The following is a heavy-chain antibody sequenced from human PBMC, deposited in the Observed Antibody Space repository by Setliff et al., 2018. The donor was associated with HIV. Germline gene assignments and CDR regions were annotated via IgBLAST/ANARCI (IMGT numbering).Heavy chain of an antibody. J-gene: IGHJ5*02. D-gene: IGHD6-19*01. V-gene: IGHV4-38-2*02. CDR2: IYLSGST. CDR1: GGSIRSHY. Sequence: SETLSLTCTVSGGSIRSHYWSWIRQPPGKGLEWIGSIYLSGSTYYNPSLKSRVTISLDTSKNQFSLKLSSVTAADTAVYYCARTSIRSGWGRNNWFDPWGQGTLVTVSS. CDR3: ARTSIRSGWGRNNWFDP.